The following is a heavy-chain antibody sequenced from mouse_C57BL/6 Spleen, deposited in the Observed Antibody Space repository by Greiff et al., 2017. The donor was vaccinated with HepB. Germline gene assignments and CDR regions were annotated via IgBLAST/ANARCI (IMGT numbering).Heavy chain of an antibody. CDR3: ARRAYYYGNYAFDY. Sequence: QVQLKQPGAELVKPGASVKLSCKASGYTFTSYWMQWVKQRPGQGLEWIGEIDPSDSYTNYNQKFKGKATLTVDTSSSTAYMQLSSLTSEDSAVYYCARRAYYYGNYAFDYWGQGTTLTVSS. CDR2: IDPSDSYT. D-gene: IGHD2-1*01. V-gene: IGHV1-50*01. J-gene: IGHJ2*01. CDR1: GYTFTSYW.